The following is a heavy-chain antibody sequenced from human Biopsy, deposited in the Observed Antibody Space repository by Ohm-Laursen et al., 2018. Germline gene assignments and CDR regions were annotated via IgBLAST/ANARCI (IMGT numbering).Heavy chain of an antibody. J-gene: IGHJ4*02. CDR3: ARGMRTTGWPYFDY. CDR2: IYYSGNT. Sequence: GTLSLTCTVSGGSINGGSYYWSWLRQPPGKGLEWIGYIYYSGNTHYNPSLKSRVTMSIDTSKNQFSLRLNSVTAADTAVYYCARGMRTTGWPYFDYWGQGILVTVSS. D-gene: IGHD2/OR15-2a*01. CDR1: GGSINGGSYY. V-gene: IGHV4-61*01.